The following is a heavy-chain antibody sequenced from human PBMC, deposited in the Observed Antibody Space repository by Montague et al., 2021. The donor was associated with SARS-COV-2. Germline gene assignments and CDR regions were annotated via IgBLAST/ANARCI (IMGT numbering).Heavy chain of an antibody. D-gene: IGHD6-13*01. CDR3: AKGRHSTAWHFDY. Sequence: SLRLSCAVSGFTFDDYTMHWVRQTPGKGLEWVSLISGDGISTNYADSVKGRFTMSRDNNKNSLYLQMNSLRTEGTALYYCAKGRHSTAWHFDYWGQGALVTVSS. CDR1: GFTFDDYT. V-gene: IGHV3-43*02. J-gene: IGHJ4*02. CDR2: ISGDGIST.